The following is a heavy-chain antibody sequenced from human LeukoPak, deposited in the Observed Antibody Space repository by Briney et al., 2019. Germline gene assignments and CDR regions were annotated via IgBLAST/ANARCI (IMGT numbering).Heavy chain of an antibody. D-gene: IGHD3-10*01. V-gene: IGHV3-7*01. CDR3: ARVGYYGSGSYYLDAFDI. J-gene: IGHJ3*02. Sequence: GGSLRLSCAASGFTFSSYWTSWVRQAPGKGLEWVANIKQDGSEKYYVDSVKGRFTISRDNAKNSLYLQMNSLRAEDTAVYYCARVGYYGSGSYYLDAFDIWGQGTMVTVPS. CDR1: GFTFSSYW. CDR2: IKQDGSEK.